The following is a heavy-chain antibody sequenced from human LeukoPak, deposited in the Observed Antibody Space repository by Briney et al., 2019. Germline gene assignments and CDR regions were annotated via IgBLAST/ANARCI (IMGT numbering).Heavy chain of an antibody. CDR2: IYSGGST. Sequence: GGSLRLSCAASGFTFDDYGMTWVRQAPGKGLEWVSIIYSGGSTYYGDSVKGRFTISRDNSKNTLYLQMNSLRDEDTAVYYCARGTGDVGAFDIWGQGTMVTVSS. CDR3: ARGTGDVGAFDI. V-gene: IGHV3-66*01. J-gene: IGHJ3*02. CDR1: GFTFDDYG. D-gene: IGHD3/OR15-3a*01.